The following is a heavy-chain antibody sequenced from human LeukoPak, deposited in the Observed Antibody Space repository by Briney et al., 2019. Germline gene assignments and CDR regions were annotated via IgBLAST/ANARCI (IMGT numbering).Heavy chain of an antibody. J-gene: IGHJ4*02. V-gene: IGHV3-48*03. Sequence: GGSLRLSCAASGFTFSSYEMNWVRQAPGKELEWVSYISSSGSTIYYADSVKGRFTISRDNAKNSLYLQMNSLRAEDTAVYYCAKEGFTLDYWGQGTLVTVSS. CDR1: GFTFSSYE. CDR2: ISSSGSTI. CDR3: AKEGFTLDY.